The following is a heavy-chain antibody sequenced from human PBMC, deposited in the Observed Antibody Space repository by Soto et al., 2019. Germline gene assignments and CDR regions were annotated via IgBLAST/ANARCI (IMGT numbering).Heavy chain of an antibody. CDR1: GGTFSSYA. D-gene: IGHD3-22*01. CDR3: ARAEYYDSSGYSYFDY. Sequence: SVKVSCKASGGTFSSYAISWVRQAPGQGLEWMGGIIPIFGTANYAQKFQGRVTITADESTSTAYMELSSLRSEDTAVYYCARAEYYDSSGYSYFDYWGQGTLVTVSS. CDR2: IIPIFGTA. V-gene: IGHV1-69*13. J-gene: IGHJ4*02.